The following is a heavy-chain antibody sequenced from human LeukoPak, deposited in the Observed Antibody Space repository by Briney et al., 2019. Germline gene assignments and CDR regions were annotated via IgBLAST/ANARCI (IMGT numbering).Heavy chain of an antibody. V-gene: IGHV3-7*01. CDR2: IKQDGSEK. CDR3: ARNDVSWYYYGMDV. Sequence: GGSLRLSCAASGFTFSSYWMSWVRQAPGKGLEWVANIKQDGSEKYYVDSVKGRFTISRDNAKNSLYLQMNSLRAEDTAVYYCARNDVSWYYYGMDVWGKGTTVTVSS. D-gene: IGHD1-1*01. J-gene: IGHJ6*04. CDR1: GFTFSSYW.